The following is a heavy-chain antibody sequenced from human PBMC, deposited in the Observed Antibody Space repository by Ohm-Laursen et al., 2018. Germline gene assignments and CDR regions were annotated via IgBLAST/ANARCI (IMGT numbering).Heavy chain of an antibody. J-gene: IGHJ6*02. D-gene: IGHD4-11*01. CDR1: GFIFSSYA. Sequence: SLRLSCAASGFIFSSYAMSWVRQAPGKGLEWVSSISGGGESTFYADSVEGRFTISRDNSKNTLYLQMNSLRVEDTAVYFCARDKYSKYYYYYGLGVWGQGTTVTVSS. CDR3: ARDKYSKYYYYYGLGV. V-gene: IGHV3-23*01. CDR2: ISGGGEST.